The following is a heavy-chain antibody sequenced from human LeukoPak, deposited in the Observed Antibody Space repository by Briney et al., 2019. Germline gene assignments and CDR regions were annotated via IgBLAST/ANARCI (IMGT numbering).Heavy chain of an antibody. D-gene: IGHD5-12*01. CDR2: IIPIFGTA. CDR3: ASTDMVMGYYFDY. Sequence: SVKVSCKASGGTFISYAISWVRQAPGQGLEWMGRIIPIFGTANSAQKFQGRVTITTDESTSTAYMELSSLRSEDTAVYYCASTDMVMGYYFDYWGQGTLVTVSS. J-gene: IGHJ4*02. CDR1: GGTFISYA. V-gene: IGHV1-69*05.